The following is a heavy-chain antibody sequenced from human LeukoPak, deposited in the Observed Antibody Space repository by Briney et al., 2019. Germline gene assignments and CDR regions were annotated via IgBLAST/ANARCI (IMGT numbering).Heavy chain of an antibody. CDR3: ARDAGYDFWSGYSIDI. CDR2: IYYSGSI. Sequence: SETLSPTCTVSGGSISSYYWSWIRQPPGKGLEWIGYIYYSGSINYNPSLKSRVTISVDTSKNQFSLKLSSVTAADTAVYYCARDAGYDFWSGYSIDIWGQGTMVTVSS. V-gene: IGHV4-59*01. CDR1: GGSISSYY. J-gene: IGHJ3*02. D-gene: IGHD3-3*01.